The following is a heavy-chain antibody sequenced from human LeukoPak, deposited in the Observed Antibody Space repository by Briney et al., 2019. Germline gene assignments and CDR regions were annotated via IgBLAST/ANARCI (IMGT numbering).Heavy chain of an antibody. J-gene: IGHJ4*02. CDR2: ISAYNGNT. V-gene: IGHV1-18*01. CDR3: ASPIAARPGFDY. D-gene: IGHD6-6*01. CDR1: GYTFTCYG. Sequence: ASVKVSCKASGYTFTCYGISWVRQAPGQGLEWMGWISAYNGNTNYAQKLQGRVTMTTDTSTSTAYMELSSLRSEDTAVYYCASPIAARPGFDYWGQGTLVTVSS.